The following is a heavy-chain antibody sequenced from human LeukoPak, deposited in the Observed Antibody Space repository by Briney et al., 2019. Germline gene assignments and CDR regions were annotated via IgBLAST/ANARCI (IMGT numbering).Heavy chain of an antibody. V-gene: IGHV4-34*01. CDR1: GGSFSGYY. Sequence: SETLSLTCAVYGGSFSGYYWSWIRQPPGKGLEWIGEINHSGSTNYNPSLKSRVTISVDTSKNQFSLKLSSVTAADTAVYYCARGNRLAAAAGGGGFDYWGQGTLVTVSS. J-gene: IGHJ4*02. CDR3: ARGNRLAAAAGGGGFDY. CDR2: INHSGST. D-gene: IGHD6-13*01.